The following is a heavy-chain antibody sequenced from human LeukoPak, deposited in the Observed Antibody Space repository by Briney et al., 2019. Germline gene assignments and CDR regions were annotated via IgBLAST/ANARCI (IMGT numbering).Heavy chain of an antibody. CDR1: GGSISSSSYY. D-gene: IGHD3-10*01. J-gene: IGHJ3*02. CDR2: IYYSGST. V-gene: IGHV4-39*01. Sequence: PSETLSLTCTVSGGSISSSSYYWGWIRQPPGKGLEWIGSIYYSGSTYYNPSLKSRVTISVDTSKNQFSLKLSSVTAADTAVYYCARHVILLWFGEPDAFDIWGQGTMVTVSS. CDR3: ARHVILLWFGEPDAFDI.